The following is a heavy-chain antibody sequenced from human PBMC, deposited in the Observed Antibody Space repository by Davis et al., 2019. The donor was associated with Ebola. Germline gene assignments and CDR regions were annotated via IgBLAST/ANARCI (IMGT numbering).Heavy chain of an antibody. CDR2: INYSGST. CDR1: GGSFSGYY. Sequence: MPSETLSPTCAVYGGSFSGYYWTWIRQPPGKGLEWIGEINYSGSTNYNPSPKSRVTISVDTSKNQFSLKLSSVTAADTAVYYCARGGGFGGYGMDVWGQGTTVTVSS. CDR3: ARGGGFGGYGMDV. V-gene: IGHV4-34*01. D-gene: IGHD3-10*01. J-gene: IGHJ6*02.